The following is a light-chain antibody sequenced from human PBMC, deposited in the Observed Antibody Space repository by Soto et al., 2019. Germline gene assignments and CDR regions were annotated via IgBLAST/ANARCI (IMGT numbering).Light chain of an antibody. J-gene: IGLJ2*01. CDR1: SSDVGGYNY. CDR3: CSYAGSYTYVV. V-gene: IGLV2-11*01. Sequence: QSVLTQPRSVSGSPGQSVTISCTGTSSDVGGYNYVSWYQQHPGKAPKLMISDVSKRPSGVPDRFSGSKSGNTASLTISGLQAEDEADYSCCSYAGSYTYVVFGGGTKLTVL. CDR2: DVS.